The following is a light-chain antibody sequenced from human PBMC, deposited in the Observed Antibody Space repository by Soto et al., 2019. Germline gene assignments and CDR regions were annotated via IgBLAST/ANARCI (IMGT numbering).Light chain of an antibody. V-gene: IGKV3-11*01. J-gene: IGKJ1*01. CDR1: RRVSSY. CDR2: DAA. CDR3: QQRDNWPWT. Sequence: ETVLTKSPATLPWPPGAGANLSCRASRRVSSYLAWSQQKAGQAPRLLIYDAANRAAGTPPRFSGSGSGTAFTLTISSREPEDFAVYYCQQRDNWPWTFGQGTKVDIK.